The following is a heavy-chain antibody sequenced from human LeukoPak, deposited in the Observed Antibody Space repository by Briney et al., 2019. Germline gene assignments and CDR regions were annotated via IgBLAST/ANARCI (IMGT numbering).Heavy chain of an antibody. Sequence: PGRSLRLSCAASGFTFSNYAMHWVRQAPGKGLGWVAFIRSDGSNKYYADSVKGRFTISRDNSKNTLYLQMNSLRAEDTAVYYCARVQAGGYAFDYWGQGTLVTVSS. CDR3: ARVQAGGYAFDY. CDR1: GFTFSNYA. D-gene: IGHD5-12*01. CDR2: IRSDGSNK. J-gene: IGHJ4*02. V-gene: IGHV3-30*04.